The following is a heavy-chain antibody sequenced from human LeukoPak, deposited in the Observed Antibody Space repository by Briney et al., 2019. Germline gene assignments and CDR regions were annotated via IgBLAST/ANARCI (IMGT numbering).Heavy chain of an antibody. J-gene: IGHJ4*02. D-gene: IGHD4-23*01. Sequence: SETLSLTCTVSGGSISSGEYYWSWIRQPPGKGLEWIGYIYYSGSTYYNPSLKSRVTISVDTSKNQFSLKLSSVTAADTAVYYCARGSGNRRGDYWGQGTLVTVSS. CDR1: GGSISSGEYY. CDR2: IYYSGST. V-gene: IGHV4-30-4*01. CDR3: ARGSGNRRGDY.